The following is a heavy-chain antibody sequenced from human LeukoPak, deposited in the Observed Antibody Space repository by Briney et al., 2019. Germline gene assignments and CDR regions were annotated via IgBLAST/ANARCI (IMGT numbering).Heavy chain of an antibody. CDR1: GFTFSTYA. V-gene: IGHV3-64D*06. D-gene: IGHD6-13*01. J-gene: IGHJ4*02. Sequence: PGGSLRLSCSASGFTFSTYAMHWVRQAPGKGLEFVSGISATGGNTYYAASVKGRFTISRDNYKNTLFLQVSSLGTEDTAVYYCARIAEPSHSDYWGQGTLVTVSS. CDR2: ISATGGNT. CDR3: ARIAEPSHSDY.